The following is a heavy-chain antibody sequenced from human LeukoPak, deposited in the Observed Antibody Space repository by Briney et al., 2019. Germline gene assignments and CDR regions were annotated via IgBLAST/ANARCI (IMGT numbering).Heavy chain of an antibody. D-gene: IGHD3-3*01. CDR1: GYNFSRFW. Sequence: GESLKISCRTSGYNFSRFWIGWVRLMPGKGLEWMGIIYPDNSETKYSPSFQGQVTISADKFISTAYLQWSSLKASDSAMYYCARMTFGLYFFDYWAQGSLVAVSS. V-gene: IGHV5-51*01. CDR3: ARMTFGLYFFDY. CDR2: IYPDNSET. J-gene: IGHJ4*02.